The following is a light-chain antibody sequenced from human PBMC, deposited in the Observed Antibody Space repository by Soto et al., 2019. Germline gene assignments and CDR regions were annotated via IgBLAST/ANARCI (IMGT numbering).Light chain of an antibody. CDR3: QQRSEWPIT. J-gene: IGKJ5*01. Sequence: EIVLTQSPATLSLSPGESAALSCRTSQSVSTYLAWYQQKFGQAPRLLIYDASNRATGIPARFSGSGSGTDFMLTITSLEPEDFAVYYCQQRSEWPITFGQGTRLEI. CDR1: QSVSTY. V-gene: IGKV3-11*01. CDR2: DAS.